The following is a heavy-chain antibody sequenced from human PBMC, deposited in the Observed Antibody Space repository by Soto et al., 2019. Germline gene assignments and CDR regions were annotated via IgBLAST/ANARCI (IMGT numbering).Heavy chain of an antibody. CDR3: AKPYCSSTSCYRGYFDY. CDR2: ISGSGGST. Sequence: GESLKISCAASGFTFSSYAMSWVRQAPGKGLEWVSAISGSGGSTYYADSVKGRFTISRDNSKNTLYLQMNSLRAEDTAVYYCAKPYCSSTSCYRGYFDYWGQGTLVTVSS. D-gene: IGHD2-2*01. V-gene: IGHV3-23*01. CDR1: GFTFSSYA. J-gene: IGHJ4*02.